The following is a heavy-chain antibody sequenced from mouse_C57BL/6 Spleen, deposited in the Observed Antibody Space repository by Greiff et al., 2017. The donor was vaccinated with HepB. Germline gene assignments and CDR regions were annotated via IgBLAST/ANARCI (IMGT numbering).Heavy chain of an antibody. Sequence: EVMLVESGGDLVKPGGSLKLSCAASGFTFSSYGMSWVRQTPDKRLEWVATISSGGRYTYYPDSVKGRFTISRDNANNTLYLQMSSLKSEDTAMYYCARPDYYGSSYWYFDVWGTGTTVTVSS. CDR1: GFTFSSYG. CDR3: ARPDYYGSSYWYFDV. J-gene: IGHJ1*03. D-gene: IGHD1-1*01. CDR2: ISSGGRYT. V-gene: IGHV5-6*02.